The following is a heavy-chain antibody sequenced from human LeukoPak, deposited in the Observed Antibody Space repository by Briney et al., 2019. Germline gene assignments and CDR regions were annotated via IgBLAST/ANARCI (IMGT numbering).Heavy chain of an antibody. CDR3: ARVPLRFLEPFDY. CDR2: ISDRGRT. D-gene: IGHD3-3*01. Sequence: ASETLSLTCAVYGGSVRGYYWSWIRQPPGKGLEWIGEISDRGRTHYNPSLESRVSMSVGTSKNQFALQLNSVTAADTAVYYCARVPLRFLEPFDYWGQGILVTVSS. J-gene: IGHJ4*02. CDR1: GGSVRGYY. V-gene: IGHV4-34*01.